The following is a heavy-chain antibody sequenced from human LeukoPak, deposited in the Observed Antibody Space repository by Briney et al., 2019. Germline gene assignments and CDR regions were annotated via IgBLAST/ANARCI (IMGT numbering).Heavy chain of an antibody. Sequence: GGSLRLSCAASGFTFSSYAMSWVRQAPGKGLEWVSAISGSGGSTYYADSVKGRFTISRDNSKNTLYLQMNSLRAEDAAEYYCAKFSSGWPDKDYFDYWGQGTLVTVSS. CDR1: GFTFSSYA. D-gene: IGHD6-19*01. V-gene: IGHV3-23*01. J-gene: IGHJ4*02. CDR3: AKFSSGWPDKDYFDY. CDR2: ISGSGGST.